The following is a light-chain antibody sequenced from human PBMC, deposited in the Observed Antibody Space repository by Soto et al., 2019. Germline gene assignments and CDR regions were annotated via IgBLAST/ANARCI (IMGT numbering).Light chain of an antibody. V-gene: IGKV1-5*01. CDR2: DAY. CDR1: QNINTW. CDR3: QQYKSFAWT. Sequence: DIQMTQSPSTLSASVGDSVTVSCRSGQNINTWLAWYHQKPGMAPKLLISDAYTLESGVPSRFSGSGSGPEFTLTISRLQPDDFVTYYCQQYKSFAWTFGQGTRLEIK. J-gene: IGKJ5*01.